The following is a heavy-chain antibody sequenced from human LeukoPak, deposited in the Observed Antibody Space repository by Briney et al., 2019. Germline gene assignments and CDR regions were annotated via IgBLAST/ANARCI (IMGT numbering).Heavy chain of an antibody. V-gene: IGHV4-30-4*01. CDR3: ARVSDYLFDY. CDR2: IYYSGST. D-gene: IGHD2/OR15-2a*01. CDR1: GGSISRGDYY. Sequence: SETLSLTCTVSGGSISRGDYYWSWIRQPPGKGLEWIGYIYYSGSTYYNPSLKSRVTISVDTSKNQFSLKLSSVTAADTAVYYCARVSDYLFDYWGQGTLVTVSS. J-gene: IGHJ4*02.